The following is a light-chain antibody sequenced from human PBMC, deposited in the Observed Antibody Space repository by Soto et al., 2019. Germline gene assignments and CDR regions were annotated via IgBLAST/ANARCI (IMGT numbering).Light chain of an antibody. CDR2: EVS. J-gene: IGLJ3*02. CDR3: QSYDSTLSGSRV. V-gene: IGLV2-8*01. CDR1: SSDVGGYNL. Sequence: QSVLTQPPSASGSPGQSVTISCTGTSSDVGGYNLVSWYQQSPGKAPKLVIYEVSKRPSGVPDRFSGSKSGNTASLAITGLQAEDEADYYCQSYDSTLSGSRVFGGGTKLTVL.